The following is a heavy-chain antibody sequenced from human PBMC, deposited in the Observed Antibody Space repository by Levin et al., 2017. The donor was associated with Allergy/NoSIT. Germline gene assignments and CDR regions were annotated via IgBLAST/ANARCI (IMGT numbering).Heavy chain of an antibody. CDR1: GYTFGSYY. CDR2: IDPSGGNT. Sequence: EASVKVSCKASGYTFGSYYMHWVRQAPGQGLEWMGIIDPSGGNTTYTQNFQGRVTRTRDTSTSTVYMELSSLTSEDTAVYYCARDLTNSYYESSGSLGHWGQGTLVTVSS. J-gene: IGHJ4*02. CDR3: ARDLTNSYYESSGSLGH. V-gene: IGHV1-46*01. D-gene: IGHD3-22*01.